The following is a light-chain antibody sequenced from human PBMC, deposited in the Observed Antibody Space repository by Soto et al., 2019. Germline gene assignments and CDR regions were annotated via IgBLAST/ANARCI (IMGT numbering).Light chain of an antibody. V-gene: IGKV3-15*01. CDR2: GAS. CDR1: QSVSSM. CDR3: QQYSSWPLT. J-gene: IGKJ4*01. Sequence: EIVMPQSPATLSVSLGERATLSCRARQSVSSMLAWYQQKPGQAPRLLIYGASTRATGIPARFSGSGSGTEFTLTISSLQSEDFAIYYCQQYSSWPLTFGGGTKVEIK.